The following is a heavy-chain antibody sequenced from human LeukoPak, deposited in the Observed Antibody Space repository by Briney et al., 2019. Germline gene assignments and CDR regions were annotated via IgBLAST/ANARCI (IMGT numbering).Heavy chain of an antibody. J-gene: IGHJ3*02. CDR2: INQDGGEK. CDR1: GFTFNSHW. CDR3: AKDHGYYGLADAFDI. Sequence: SGGSLRLSCEASGFTFNSHWMTWVRQAPGKGLEWVANINQDGGEKYYVDSVKGRFTISRDNAKNSLYLQMNSLRAEDTALYYCAKDHGYYGLADAFDIWGQGTMVTVSS. V-gene: IGHV3-7*03. D-gene: IGHD3-3*01.